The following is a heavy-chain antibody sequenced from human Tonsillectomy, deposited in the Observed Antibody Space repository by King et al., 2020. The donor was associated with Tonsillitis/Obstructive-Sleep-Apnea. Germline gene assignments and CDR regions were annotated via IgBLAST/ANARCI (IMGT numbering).Heavy chain of an antibody. CDR1: GFTFSTYA. CDR2: ISYDGSNK. V-gene: IGHV3-30*01. CDR3: ARAPGGDCSSTSCYSLGYCSGGSCPGAFDI. J-gene: IGHJ3*02. D-gene: IGHD2-15*01. Sequence: VQLVESGGGVVQPGRSLRLSCAASGFTFSTYAMHWVRQAPGKGLEWVAVISYDGSNKYYADSVKGRFTISRDNSKNKLYLQMNSLRAEDTAVYYCARAPGGDCSSTSCYSLGYCSGGSCPGAFDIWGQGTMVTVSS.